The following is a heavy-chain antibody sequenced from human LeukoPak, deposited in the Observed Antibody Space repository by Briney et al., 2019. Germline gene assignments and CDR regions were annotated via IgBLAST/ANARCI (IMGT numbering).Heavy chain of an antibody. Sequence: GGSLRLSCAASGFTFSSYAMHWVRQAPGKGLEWVAVISYDGSNKYYADSVKGRFTISRDNSKNTLYLQMNSLRAEDTAVYYCARERYYFDYWGQGTLVTVST. CDR3: ARERYYFDY. CDR2: ISYDGSNK. V-gene: IGHV3-30*04. J-gene: IGHJ4*02. CDR1: GFTFSSYA.